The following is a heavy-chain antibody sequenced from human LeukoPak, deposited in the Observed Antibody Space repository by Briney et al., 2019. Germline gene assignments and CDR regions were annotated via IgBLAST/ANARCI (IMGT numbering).Heavy chain of an antibody. CDR2: MNPNSGNT. CDR1: GYTFTSYD. V-gene: IGHV1-8*01. D-gene: IGHD6-19*01. Sequence: GASVKVSCKASGYTFTSYDINWVRQATGQGLEWMGWMNPNSGNTGYAQKFQGRVTMTRNTSISTAYMELSSLRSEDTAVYYCAGGIRYAVAHIIRKYYYYMDVWGKGTTVTVSS. CDR3: AGGIRYAVAHIIRKYYYYMDV. J-gene: IGHJ6*03.